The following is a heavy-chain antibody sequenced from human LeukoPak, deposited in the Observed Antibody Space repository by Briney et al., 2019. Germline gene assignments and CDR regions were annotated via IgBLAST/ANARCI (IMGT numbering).Heavy chain of an antibody. D-gene: IGHD5-12*01. CDR2: ISGSGRTI. CDR3: ARPQTSGYAFGY. CDR1: GFTFSSYE. V-gene: IGHV3-48*03. Sequence: GGSLRLSCAASGFTFSSYEMIWVRQAPGKGLECVSYISGSGRTIYYADSVKGRFTVSRDNAKNSLYLQMYSLRAGDTAAYYCARPQTSGYAFGYWVQGTLVTVSS. J-gene: IGHJ4*02.